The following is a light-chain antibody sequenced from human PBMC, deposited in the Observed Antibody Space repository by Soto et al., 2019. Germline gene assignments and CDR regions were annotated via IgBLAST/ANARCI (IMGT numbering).Light chain of an antibody. CDR2: KAS. CDR3: QQYNSYWT. Sequence: DIHMTQSPSTLSAFVGDRGTMTCRSRQSISRWLDWYQQKPGKAPKLLIYKASTLESGVPSRFSGSGSGTEFTLTISSLQPDDFATYYCQQYNSYWTFGQGTKVDI. V-gene: IGKV1-5*03. CDR1: QSISRW. J-gene: IGKJ1*01.